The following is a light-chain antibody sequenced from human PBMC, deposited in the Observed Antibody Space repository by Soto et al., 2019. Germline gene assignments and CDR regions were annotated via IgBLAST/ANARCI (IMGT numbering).Light chain of an antibody. V-gene: IGKV4-1*01. CDR3: QQYFNTPYT. CDR2: WAS. CDR1: QSVLYTSNNRNY. Sequence: DIVMTQSPDSLAVSLGERATINCKSSQSVLYTSNNRNYLAWYQQKPGHPPKLIIYWASTRESGVPDRFSGSGSGTDFTLTISSLQAEDVAVYYCQQYFNTPYTFGQGTKLEIK. J-gene: IGKJ2*01.